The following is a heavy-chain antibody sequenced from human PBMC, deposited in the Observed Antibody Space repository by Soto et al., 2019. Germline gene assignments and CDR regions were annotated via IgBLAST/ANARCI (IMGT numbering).Heavy chain of an antibody. Sequence: SETLSLTCAVSGGSITSGGYYWTWIRHHPGKGLEWIAYIHYSGRTYYNPSLKSRVTISVDTSNNQFSLKLSSVTAADTAVYYCARYYFDSSGYSNWFDPWGQGTLVTVSS. D-gene: IGHD3-22*01. V-gene: IGHV4-31*11. CDR1: GGSITSGGYY. CDR3: ARYYFDSSGYSNWFDP. J-gene: IGHJ5*02. CDR2: IHYSGRT.